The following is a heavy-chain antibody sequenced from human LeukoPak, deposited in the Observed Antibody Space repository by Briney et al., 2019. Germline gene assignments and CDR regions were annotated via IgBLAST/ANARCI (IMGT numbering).Heavy chain of an antibody. CDR1: GFNFGTFW. V-gene: IGHV3-7*04. CDR3: ARDYDYVWGTYRYYYFDY. J-gene: IGHJ4*02. CDR2: IKEDGGER. Sequence: GGSLRLSCAASGFNFGTFWMSWLRQSPGRGLEWVANIKEDGGERYYVGSVKGRFTISRDNADNSLYLQMNSLRAEDTAVYYCARDYDYVWGTYRYYYFDYWGQGTLVTVSS. D-gene: IGHD3-16*02.